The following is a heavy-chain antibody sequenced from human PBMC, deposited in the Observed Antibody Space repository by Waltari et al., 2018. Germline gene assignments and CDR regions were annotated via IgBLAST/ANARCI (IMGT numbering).Heavy chain of an antibody. CDR1: GYTFTDYY. D-gene: IGHD1-26*01. J-gene: IGHJ4*02. CDR2: VEPEEGET. Sequence: EVQLVQSGAEVKKPGATVKISCKASGYTFTDYYMHWVQQAPGKGLEWMGRVEPEEGETIYAEKFQGRVTITADTSTDTAYMELSSLRSEDTAVYYCATDRSGSYSRGGFDYWGQGTLVTVSS. V-gene: IGHV1-69-2*01. CDR3: ATDRSGSYSRGGFDY.